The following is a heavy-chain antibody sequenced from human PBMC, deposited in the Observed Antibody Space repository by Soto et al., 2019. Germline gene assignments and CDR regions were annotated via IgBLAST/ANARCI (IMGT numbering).Heavy chain of an antibody. Sequence: QVQLVQSGAEVKKPGASVKVSCKTSGFTFTNYYINWGRQAPGQGLEVMGWISAYSGNTNYAQNLQGRFTMTTDTSASTAYLELTSLRSDDTAVCFCARGDTYYVNWYFDYWGQGTVVTVSS. J-gene: IGHJ4*02. V-gene: IGHV1-18*01. CDR2: ISAYSGNT. CDR1: GFTFTNYY. CDR3: ARGDTYYVNWYFDY. D-gene: IGHD1-1*01.